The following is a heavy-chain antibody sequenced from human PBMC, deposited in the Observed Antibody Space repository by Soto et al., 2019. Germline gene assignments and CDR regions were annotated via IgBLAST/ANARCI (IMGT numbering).Heavy chain of an antibody. CDR2: ISYDGSNK. J-gene: IGHJ3*01. CDR3: AKDLDPYSSGWFNAFDV. Sequence: GGSLRLSCAASGFTFSSYGMHWVRQAPGKGLEWVAVISYDGSNKYYADSVKGRFTISRDNSKNTLYLQMNSLRAEDTAVYYCAKDLDPYSSGWFNAFDVWGQGTMVTVSS. CDR1: GFTFSSYG. D-gene: IGHD6-19*01. V-gene: IGHV3-30*18.